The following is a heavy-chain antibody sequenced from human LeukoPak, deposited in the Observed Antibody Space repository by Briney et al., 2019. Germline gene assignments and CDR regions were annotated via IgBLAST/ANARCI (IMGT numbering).Heavy chain of an antibody. V-gene: IGHV3-7*01. D-gene: IGHD6-6*01. CDR3: ARDGVYSSSSPDY. Sequence: GGSLRLSCAASEFTFSNNWMSWVRQAPGKGPEWVASIKEDGSIKYYVDSVKGRFTISRDNAKNSLYLQMNSLRAEDTAVYYCARDGVYSSSSPDYWGQGTLVTVSS. CDR1: EFTFSNNW. J-gene: IGHJ4*02. CDR2: IKEDGSIK.